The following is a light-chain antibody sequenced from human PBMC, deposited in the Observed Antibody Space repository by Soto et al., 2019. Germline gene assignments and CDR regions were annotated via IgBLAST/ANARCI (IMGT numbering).Light chain of an antibody. V-gene: IGKV3-20*01. J-gene: IGKJ2*01. CDR1: QSVSSSY. Sequence: EIVLTQSPGTLYLSPGERATLSCRASQSVSSSYLAWYQQKPGQAPRLLIYGASSRATGIPDRFSGSGSGTDFTLTISRLAPEDFAVSYCQQYGSSPLYTFGQGTKLEIK. CDR3: QQYGSSPLYT. CDR2: GAS.